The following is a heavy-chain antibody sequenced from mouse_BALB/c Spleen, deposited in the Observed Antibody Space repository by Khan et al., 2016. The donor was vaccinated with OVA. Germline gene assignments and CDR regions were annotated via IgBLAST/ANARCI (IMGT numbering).Heavy chain of an antibody. D-gene: IGHD2-12*01. CDR3: ARVSYSPWFAY. CDR2: IDPENGNT. V-gene: IGHV14-1*02. CDR1: GFNIKDYY. Sequence: VQLKQSGTELVRPGAFVRLSCKASGFNIKDYYIHWVKQRPEQGLEWIGWIDPENGNTISDPKFQGKASITADTSSNTAYLQLSSLTSEDTAVYYCARVSYSPWFAYWGQGTLVTVSA. J-gene: IGHJ3*01.